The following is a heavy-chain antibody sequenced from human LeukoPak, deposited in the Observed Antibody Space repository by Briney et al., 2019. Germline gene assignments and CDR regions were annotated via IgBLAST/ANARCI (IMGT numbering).Heavy chain of an antibody. CDR1: GHTFNNHF. CDR2: INPRDGTT. J-gene: IGHJ4*02. Sequence: ASVKVSCKSSGHTFNNHFIHWVRQAPGQGLEWMGMINPRDGTTRTLQKFQGRVTMTRDTSTSTLYMGLSSLRSEDTATYFCARGADQEFDFWGQGTLGTVSS. V-gene: IGHV1-46*02. CDR3: ARGADQEFDF.